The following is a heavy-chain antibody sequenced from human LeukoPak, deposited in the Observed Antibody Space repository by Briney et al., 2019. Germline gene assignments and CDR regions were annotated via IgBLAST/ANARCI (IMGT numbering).Heavy chain of an antibody. Sequence: GRSLRPSRTASGFTFSGYWMTWVRQAPGKGLEWVANIIQDGSDKYYVDSVKGRFTISRDNAKSSVYLQMNSRRAEDTAVYYCTKFRDWSDGWLDPWGQGTLVIVSS. V-gene: IGHV3-7*01. CDR3: TKFRDWSDGWLDP. CDR1: GFTFSGYW. J-gene: IGHJ5*02. CDR2: IIQDGSDK. D-gene: IGHD3-3*01.